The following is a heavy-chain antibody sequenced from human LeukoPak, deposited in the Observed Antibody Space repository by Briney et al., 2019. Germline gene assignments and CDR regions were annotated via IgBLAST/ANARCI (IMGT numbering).Heavy chain of an antibody. V-gene: IGHV1-2*02. CDR1: GYTFTGYY. J-gene: IGHJ4*02. CDR3: ASDRVGSGWPRPFYFEF. Sequence: ASVKVPCKPSGYTFTGYYLRWVRQAPGQALEWPGRINPNTGATVNAQKFQGRVTMSRDTSISTAYMDLSSLRSDDTAVYYCASDRVGSGWPRPFYFEFWGQGTLVTVSS. D-gene: IGHD6-19*01. CDR2: INPNTGAT.